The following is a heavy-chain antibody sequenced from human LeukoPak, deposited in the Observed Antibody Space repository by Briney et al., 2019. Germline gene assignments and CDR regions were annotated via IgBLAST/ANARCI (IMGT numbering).Heavy chain of an antibody. J-gene: IGHJ4*02. CDR3: ARDNPMVYATYDH. CDR2: ISSSSSYI. V-gene: IGHV3-21*01. D-gene: IGHD2-8*01. CDR1: GFTFSSYS. Sequence: GGSLRLSCAASGFTFSSYSMNWVRQAPGKGLEWVSSISSSSSYIYYADSVKGRFTISRDNAKNSLYLQMTSLRAEDTAVYYCARDNPMVYATYDHWGQGTLVTVSS.